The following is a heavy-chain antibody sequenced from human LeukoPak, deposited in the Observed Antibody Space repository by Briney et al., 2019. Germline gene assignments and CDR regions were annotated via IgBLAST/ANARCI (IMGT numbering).Heavy chain of an antibody. Sequence: GVSLRLSCAASGFTFSSYGMHWVRQAPGKGLEWVAVISYDGSNKYYADSVKGRFTISRDNSKNTLYLQMNSLRAEDTAVYYCAKAYGEANWFDPWGQGTLVTVSS. J-gene: IGHJ5*02. CDR2: ISYDGSNK. CDR3: AKAYGEANWFDP. CDR1: GFTFSSYG. V-gene: IGHV3-30*18. D-gene: IGHD4-17*01.